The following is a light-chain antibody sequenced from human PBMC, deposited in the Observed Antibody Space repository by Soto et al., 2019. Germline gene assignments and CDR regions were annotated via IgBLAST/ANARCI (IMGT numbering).Light chain of an antibody. V-gene: IGKV1-5*01. Sequence: DIQRTQSPSSVSASVGDRVTITCRASQSISTWLAWYQQKPGKAPKLLIFDASTLQSGVPSRFSGSGSGTEFTLTIRSLKPDDFATDYCQQYNTLSTFGQGTKVDIK. CDR2: DAS. CDR3: QQYNTLST. J-gene: IGKJ1*01. CDR1: QSISTW.